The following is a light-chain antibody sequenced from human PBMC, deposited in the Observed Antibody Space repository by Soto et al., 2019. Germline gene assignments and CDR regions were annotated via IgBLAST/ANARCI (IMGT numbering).Light chain of an antibody. Sequence: QSALTQPASVSGSPGQSITISCIGTSSDVGGYNYVSWYQQHPGKAPKLMIYDVSNRPSGVSNRFSGSKSANTAPLTISGLQAEDEADYYCSSYTTSSTYVFGTGTKVTVL. CDR3: SSYTTSSTYV. CDR1: SSDVGGYNY. V-gene: IGLV2-14*01. J-gene: IGLJ1*01. CDR2: DVS.